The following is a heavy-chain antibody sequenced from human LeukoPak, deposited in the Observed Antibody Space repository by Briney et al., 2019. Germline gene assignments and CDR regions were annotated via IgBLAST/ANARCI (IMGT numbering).Heavy chain of an antibody. CDR1: GGSISSGGYY. J-gene: IGHJ4*02. CDR2: IYYSGST. CDR3: ARAGGFFSPFGY. Sequence: PSQTLSLTCAVSGGSISSGGYYWSWIRQHPGKGLEWIGYIYYSGSTYYNPSLKSRVTISVDTSKNQFSLKLSSVTAADTAVYYCARAGGFFSPFGYWGQGTLVTVSS. V-gene: IGHV4-31*11. D-gene: IGHD3-16*01.